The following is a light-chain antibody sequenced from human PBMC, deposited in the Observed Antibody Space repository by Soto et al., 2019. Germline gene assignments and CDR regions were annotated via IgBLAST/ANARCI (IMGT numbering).Light chain of an antibody. J-gene: IGLJ1*01. CDR3: SSFTSRFTFV. CDR2: EVT. CDR1: RSDVDAYNY. Sequence: QSVLTQPASVSGSPGQSIAISCTGTRSDVDAYNYVSWYQQHPGKAPKLMISEVTNRPSRVSDRFSASKSGNTASLTISGLQAEDEADYYCSSFTSRFTFVFGTGTKVTDL. V-gene: IGLV2-14*01.